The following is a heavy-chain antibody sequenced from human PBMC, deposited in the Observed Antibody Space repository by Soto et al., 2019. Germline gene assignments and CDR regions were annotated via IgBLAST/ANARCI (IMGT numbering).Heavy chain of an antibody. Sequence: EVQLLESGGKLVQPGGALTLSCAASGFTFSTYAMAWVRQAPGKGLEWVSGVSASGLNTDYADPVKGRFYISRDNSKNTVSLHMNSLRAEDTALYYCAKYRPRRTSGYFLDYWGQGTPVTVSS. V-gene: IGHV3-23*01. CDR3: AKYRPRRTSGYFLDY. D-gene: IGHD1-1*01. J-gene: IGHJ4*02. CDR2: VSASGLNT. CDR1: GFTFSTYA.